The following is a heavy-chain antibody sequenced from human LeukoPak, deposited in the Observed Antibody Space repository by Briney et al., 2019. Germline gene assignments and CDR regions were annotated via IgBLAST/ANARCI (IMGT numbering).Heavy chain of an antibody. CDR1: GYPFISYD. V-gene: IGHV1-8*01. D-gene: IGHD6-6*01. CDR2: MNPNSGNT. J-gene: IGHJ6*03. CDR3: ARRLGIAARSYYYHYLDV. Sequence: ASVKVSCKASGYPFISYDINWVRQATGQCVDGMGWMNPNSGNTGYSKKFPGTVIMTTNTSRSTAYMELSSLRSEDTAVYYSARRLGIAARSYYYHYLDVWGKGTTVTVSS.